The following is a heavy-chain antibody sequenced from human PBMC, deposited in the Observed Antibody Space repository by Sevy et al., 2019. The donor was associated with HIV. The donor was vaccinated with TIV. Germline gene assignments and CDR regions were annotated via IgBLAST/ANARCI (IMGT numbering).Heavy chain of an antibody. CDR2: ISWDGGST. J-gene: IGHJ6*02. D-gene: IGHD6-13*01. CDR3: AKPYRIAVAGDYYYSGMDV. CDR1: GFTFDDYA. V-gene: IGHV3-43D*03. Sequence: GGCLRLSCAVSGFTFDDYAMRWVRQAPGKGLEWVSLISWDGGSTYYADSVKGRFTISRDNSKNSLYLQMNSLRAEDTALYYCAKPYRIAVAGDYYYSGMDVWGQGTTVTVSS.